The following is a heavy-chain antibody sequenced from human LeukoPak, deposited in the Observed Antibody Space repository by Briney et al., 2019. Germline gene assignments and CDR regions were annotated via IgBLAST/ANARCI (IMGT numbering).Heavy chain of an antibody. CDR1: GYTFTSYG. CDR2: ISAYNGNT. J-gene: IGHJ4*02. V-gene: IGHV1-18*01. Sequence: ASVKVSCKASGYTFTSYGISWVRQAPGQGLEWMGWISAYNGNTNYAQKLQGRVTMTTDTSTSTAYMELRSLRSDDTAVYYCARDWGLYSGSYGIDYWGQGTLVTVSS. D-gene: IGHD1-26*01. CDR3: ARDWGLYSGSYGIDY.